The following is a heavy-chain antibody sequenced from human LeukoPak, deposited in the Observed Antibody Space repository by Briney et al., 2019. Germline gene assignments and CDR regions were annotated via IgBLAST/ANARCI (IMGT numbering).Heavy chain of an antibody. J-gene: IGHJ4*02. D-gene: IGHD2-15*01. CDR1: GGSISSGGYY. V-gene: IGHV4-31*03. CDR3: ARVEDKYIDY. CDR2: IYYSGST. Sequence: SQTLSLTCIVSGGSISSGGYYWSWIRQHPGKGLEWIGYIYYSGSTYYNPSLKSRVTISVDTSKNQFSLKLSSVTAADTAVYYCARVEDKYIDYWGQGTLVTVSS.